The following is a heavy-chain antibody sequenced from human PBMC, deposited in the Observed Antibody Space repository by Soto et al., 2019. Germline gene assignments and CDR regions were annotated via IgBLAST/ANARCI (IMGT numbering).Heavy chain of an antibody. Sequence: SETLSLTCTVSGGSISSYYWSWIRQPPGKGLEWIGSIYHSGSTYYNPSLKSRVTISVDTSKNQFSLKLSSVTAADTAVYYCARVKGVLWFGELSPTDAFDIWGQGTMVTVSS. CDR1: GGSISSYY. J-gene: IGHJ3*02. CDR2: IYHSGST. D-gene: IGHD3-10*01. V-gene: IGHV4-38-2*02. CDR3: ARVKGVLWFGELSPTDAFDI.